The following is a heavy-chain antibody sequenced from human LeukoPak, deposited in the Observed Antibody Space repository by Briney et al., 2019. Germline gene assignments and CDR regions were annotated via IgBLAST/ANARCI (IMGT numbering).Heavy chain of an antibody. Sequence: GGSLRLSCAASGFTFSSYWMTWVRQAPGKGLEWVANIKQDGSEKYYVDSVKGRFTISRDNAKNSLYLQMNSLRAEDTAVYYCARIYGSGSYYPFDYWGQGTLVTVSS. CDR1: GFTFSSYW. J-gene: IGHJ4*02. D-gene: IGHD3-10*01. CDR2: IKQDGSEK. CDR3: ARIYGSGSYYPFDY. V-gene: IGHV3-7*01.